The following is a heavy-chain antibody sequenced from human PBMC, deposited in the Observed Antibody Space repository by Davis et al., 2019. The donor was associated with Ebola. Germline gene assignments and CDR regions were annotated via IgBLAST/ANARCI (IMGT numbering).Heavy chain of an antibody. CDR2: IIPILGIA. Sequence: SVKVSCKASGGTFSSYAISWVRQAPGQGLEWMGRIIPILGIANYAQKFQGRVTITADKSTSTAYMELSSLRSEDTAVYYCARYFWSGYYNYYYGMDVWGQGTTVTVSS. D-gene: IGHD3-3*01. CDR3: ARYFWSGYYNYYYGMDV. V-gene: IGHV1-69*04. CDR1: GGTFSSYA. J-gene: IGHJ6*02.